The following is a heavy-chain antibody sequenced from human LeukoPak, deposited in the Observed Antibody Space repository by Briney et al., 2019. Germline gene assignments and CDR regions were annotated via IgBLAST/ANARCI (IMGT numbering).Heavy chain of an antibody. Sequence: GGSLRLSCAASGFTVSSYYMNWVRQAPGKGLEWVSYISSSSSTIYYADSVKGRFTISRDNAKNSLYLQMNSLRAEDTAVYYCARVSRGLRYFDWLHHYYYYYYMDVWGKGTTVTVSS. CDR1: GFTVSSYY. CDR3: ARVSRGLRYFDWLHHYYYYYYMDV. D-gene: IGHD3-9*01. V-gene: IGHV3-48*01. J-gene: IGHJ6*03. CDR2: ISSSSSTI.